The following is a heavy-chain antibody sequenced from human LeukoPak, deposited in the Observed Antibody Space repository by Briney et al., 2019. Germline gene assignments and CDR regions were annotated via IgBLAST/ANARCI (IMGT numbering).Heavy chain of an antibody. J-gene: IGHJ4*02. D-gene: IGHD2-2*02. CDR1: GYTFTSYA. CDR3: ARDPPYQLLYEWDDY. V-gene: IGHV7-4-1*02. Sequence: ASVRVSCKASGYTFTSYAMNWVRQAPGQGLEWMGWINTNTGNPTYAQGFTGRFVFSLDTSVSTAYLQISSLKAEDTAVYYCARDPPYQLLYEWDDYWGQGTLVTVSS. CDR2: INTNTGNP.